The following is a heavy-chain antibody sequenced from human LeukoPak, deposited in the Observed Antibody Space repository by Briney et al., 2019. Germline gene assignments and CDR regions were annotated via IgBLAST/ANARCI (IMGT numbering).Heavy chain of an antibody. Sequence: ASVKVSCKASGYTFTGYYMHWVRQAPGQGLEWMGWLNPNSGGTNYAQKFQGRVTLTRDTSISTAYMELSRLRSDDTAVYYCAREGDFGYYAFDYWGQGTLVTVSS. CDR3: AREGDFGYYAFDY. CDR1: GYTFTGYY. CDR2: LNPNSGGT. V-gene: IGHV1-2*02. J-gene: IGHJ4*02. D-gene: IGHD4-17*01.